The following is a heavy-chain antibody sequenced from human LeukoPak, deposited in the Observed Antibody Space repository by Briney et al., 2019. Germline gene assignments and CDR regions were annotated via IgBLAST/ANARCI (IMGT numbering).Heavy chain of an antibody. CDR1: GFTFDDYG. CDR3: ARYDYSNYVGYYDH. Sequence: GGSLRLSCAASGFTFDDYGMSWVRHAPGKGLEWVSGINWNGRRTDYADSVKGRFTISRDNAKNSLYLQMNSLRAEDTALYYCARYDYSNYVGYYDHWGQGTLVTVSS. D-gene: IGHD4-11*01. J-gene: IGHJ4*02. V-gene: IGHV3-20*04. CDR2: INWNGRRT.